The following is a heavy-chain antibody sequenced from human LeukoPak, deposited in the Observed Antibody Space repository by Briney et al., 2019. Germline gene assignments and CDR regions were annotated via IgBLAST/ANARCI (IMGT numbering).Heavy chain of an antibody. D-gene: IGHD6-19*01. CDR2: IYTSGST. V-gene: IGHV4-61*02. CDR1: GGSISSGSCY. Sequence: RPSQTLSLTCTVSGGSISSGSCYWSWIRQPAGKGLEWIGRIYTSGSTNYNPSLKSRVTISVDTSKNQFSLKLSSVTAADTAAYYCARQVTIAVAGTDYWGQGTLVTVSS. CDR3: ARQVTIAVAGTDY. J-gene: IGHJ4*02.